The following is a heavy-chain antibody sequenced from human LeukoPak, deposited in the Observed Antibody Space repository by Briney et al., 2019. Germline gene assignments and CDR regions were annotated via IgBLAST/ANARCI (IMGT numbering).Heavy chain of an antibody. Sequence: ASVKVSCKASGYTFTSYGISWVRQAPGQGLEWMGWISAYNGNTNYAQKLQGRVTMTTDTSTSTAYMELRSLRSDDTAVYYCARGAVRGVIVDYYYYGMDVWGQGTTVTVSS. CDR2: ISAYNGNT. D-gene: IGHD3-10*01. J-gene: IGHJ6*02. V-gene: IGHV1-18*01. CDR1: GYTFTSYG. CDR3: ARGAVRGVIVDYYYYGMDV.